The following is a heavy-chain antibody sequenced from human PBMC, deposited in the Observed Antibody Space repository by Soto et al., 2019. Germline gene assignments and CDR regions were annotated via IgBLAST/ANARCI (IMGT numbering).Heavy chain of an antibody. D-gene: IGHD3-10*01. CDR2: IDPSDSYT. Sequence: PVESLQISCKGSGCSCISYWISWVRQMTGKGLEWMGRIDPSDSYTNYSPSFQGHVTISADKSISTAYLQWSSLKASDTAMYYCARHGSGSPTYYFDYWGQGTLVTVSS. CDR3: ARHGSGSPTYYFDY. V-gene: IGHV5-10-1*01. J-gene: IGHJ4*02. CDR1: GCSCISYW.